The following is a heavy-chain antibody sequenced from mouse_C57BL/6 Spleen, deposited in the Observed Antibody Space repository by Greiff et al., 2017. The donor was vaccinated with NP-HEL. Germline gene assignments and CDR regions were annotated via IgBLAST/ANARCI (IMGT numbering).Heavy chain of an antibody. CDR2: IHPTSGST. D-gene: IGHD2-3*01. Sequence: VQLQQPGAELVKPGASVTLSCKASGYTFTSYWMHWVKQRPGQGLEWIGMIHPTSGSTNYNEKFKSKATLTVDKCSRTAYMQLSSLTSEDSAVYYCARSGDGYWSYAMDYWGQGTSVTVSS. CDR3: ARSGDGYWSYAMDY. CDR1: GYTFTSYW. V-gene: IGHV1-64*01. J-gene: IGHJ4*01.